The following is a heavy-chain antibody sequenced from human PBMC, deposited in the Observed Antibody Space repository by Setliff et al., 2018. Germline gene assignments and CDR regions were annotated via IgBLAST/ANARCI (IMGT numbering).Heavy chain of an antibody. J-gene: IGHJ6*01. CDR2: IDWDDDK. CDR1: GFSLSTSGMC. V-gene: IGHV2-5*08. CDR3: AHTYSYFPYYNMDV. Sequence: SGPTLVNPTQTLTLTCTFSGFSLSTSGMCVSWIRQPPGKALEWLARIDWDDDKRYSPSLKSRLTITKDTSKNQVVLTMTNMDPVDTATYYCAHTYSYFPYYNMDVWGQGTTVTVSS. D-gene: IGHD2-21*02.